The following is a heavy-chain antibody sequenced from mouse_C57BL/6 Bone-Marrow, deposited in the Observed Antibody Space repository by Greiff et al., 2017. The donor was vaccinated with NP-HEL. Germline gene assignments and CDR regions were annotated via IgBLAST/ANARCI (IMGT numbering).Heavy chain of an antibody. CDR2: INPNYGTT. CDR1: GYSFTDYN. Sequence: VQLQQSGPELVKPGASVKISCKASGYSFTDYNMNWVKQSNGKSLEWIGVINPNYGTTSYNQKFKGKATLTVDPSSSTAYMQLNRLTSEDSAVYDCAREGRCLYDGYQLLDYWGQGTTLTVSS. CDR3: AREGRCLYDGYQLLDY. V-gene: IGHV1-39*01. D-gene: IGHD2-3*01. J-gene: IGHJ2*01.